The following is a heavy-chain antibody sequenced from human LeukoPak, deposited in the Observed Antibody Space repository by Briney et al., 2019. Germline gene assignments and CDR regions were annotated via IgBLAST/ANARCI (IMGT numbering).Heavy chain of an antibody. CDR1: GGSISSYY. CDR2: IYTSGST. V-gene: IGHV4-4*07. Sequence: PSETLSLTCTVSGGSISSYYWSWIRQPAGKGLEWIGRIYTSGSTNYNPSLKSRVTMSVDTSKNQFSLKLSSVTAADTAVYYCARDIIRAPYDFTYDYYYMDVWGKGTTVTVSS. J-gene: IGHJ6*03. CDR3: ARDIIRAPYDFTYDYYYMDV. D-gene: IGHD3-3*01.